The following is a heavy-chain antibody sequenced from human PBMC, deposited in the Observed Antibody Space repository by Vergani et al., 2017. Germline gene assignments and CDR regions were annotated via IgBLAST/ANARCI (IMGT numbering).Heavy chain of an antibody. J-gene: IGHJ6*03. V-gene: IGHV3-11*01. CDR1: GFTFSDYY. CDR2: ISSSGSTI. CDR3: ARVSTRNYYYYYYMDV. Sequence: QVQLVESGGGLVKPGGSLRLSCAASGFTFSDYYMSWIRQAPGKGLEWVSYISSSGSTIYYADSVKGRFTISMDNAKTSLYLQMNSLRADDTALYYCARVSTRNYYYYYYMDVWGKGTTVTVSS. D-gene: IGHD5/OR15-5a*01.